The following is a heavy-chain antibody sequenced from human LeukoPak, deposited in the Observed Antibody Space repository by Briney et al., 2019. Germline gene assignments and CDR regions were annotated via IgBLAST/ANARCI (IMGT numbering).Heavy chain of an antibody. J-gene: IGHJ4*02. CDR3: AKLAGSGGFDY. Sequence: GGSLRLSCAASGFTFDDYGMSWVRQAPGKGLEWVSGINWNGGRTGYADSVKGRLTISRDNTNNSVSLKMNSLRAEETGLYYCAKLAGSGGFDYWGQGTLVTVSS. CDR1: GFTFDDYG. V-gene: IGHV3-20*04. D-gene: IGHD6-19*01. CDR2: INWNGGRT.